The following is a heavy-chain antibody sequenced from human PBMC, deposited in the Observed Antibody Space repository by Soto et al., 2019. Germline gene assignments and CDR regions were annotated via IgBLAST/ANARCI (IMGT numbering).Heavy chain of an antibody. V-gene: IGHV4-59*01. D-gene: IGHD6-19*01. CDR3: ETPRYSSGWYVIGY. Sequence: PSETLSLTCTVSGGSISSYYWSWIRQPPGKGLEWIGYIYYSGSTNYNPSLKSRVTISVDTSKNQFSLKLSSVTAADTAVYYCETPRYSSGWYVIGYWGQGTLVTVSS. J-gene: IGHJ4*02. CDR2: IYYSGST. CDR1: GGSISSYY.